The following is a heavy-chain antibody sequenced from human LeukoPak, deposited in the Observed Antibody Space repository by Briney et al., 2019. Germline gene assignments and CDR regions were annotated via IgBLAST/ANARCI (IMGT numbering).Heavy chain of an antibody. CDR2: ISWNSGSI. CDR1: GFTFDDYA. J-gene: IGHJ4*02. CDR3: AKDIDSSWYGRFDY. D-gene: IGHD6-13*01. Sequence: GGSLRLSCAASGFTFDDYAMHWVRQAPWKGLEWVSGISWNSGSIGYADSVKGRFTISRDNAKNSLYLQMNSLRAEDTALYYCAKDIDSSWYGRFDYWGQGTLVTVSS. V-gene: IGHV3-9*01.